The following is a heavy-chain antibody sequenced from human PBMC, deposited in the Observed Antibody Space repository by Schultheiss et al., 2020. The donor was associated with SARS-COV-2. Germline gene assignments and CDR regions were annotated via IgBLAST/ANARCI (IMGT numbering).Heavy chain of an antibody. CDR2: INPNSGNT. Sequence: ASVKVSCKASGYTFTGYYMHWVRQAPGQGLEWMGWINPNSGNTNYAQKLQGRVTMTTDTSTSTAYMELRSLRSDDTAVYYCARARYDSSGWYGDWYFDLWGRGTLVTVSS. CDR3: ARARYDSSGWYGDWYFDL. V-gene: IGHV1-18*04. D-gene: IGHD6-19*01. CDR1: GYTFTGYY. J-gene: IGHJ2*01.